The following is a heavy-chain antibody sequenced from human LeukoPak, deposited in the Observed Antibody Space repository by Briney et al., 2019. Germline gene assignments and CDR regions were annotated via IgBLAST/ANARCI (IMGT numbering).Heavy chain of an antibody. Sequence: GGSLRLSCAASGFTFSSYGMHWVRQAPGKGPEWVAVIWYDGSNKYYADSVKGRFTISRDNSKNTLYLQMNSLRAEDTAVYYCARDPTVTTNYYGMDVWGQGTTVTVSS. CDR3: ARDPTVTTNYYGMDV. V-gene: IGHV3-33*01. D-gene: IGHD4-17*01. J-gene: IGHJ6*02. CDR2: IWYDGSNK. CDR1: GFTFSSYG.